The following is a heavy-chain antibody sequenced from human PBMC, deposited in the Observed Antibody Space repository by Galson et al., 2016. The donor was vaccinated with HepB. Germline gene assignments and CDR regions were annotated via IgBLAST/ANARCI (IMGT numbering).Heavy chain of an antibody. Sequence: TLSLTCTVFGGSIGSSSYYWNWIRQHPGKGLEWVGSIYYTGSTYYNPSLKSRLTISVDTSKSQFSLKLTSVTAADTAVYYCVREFSGSWYDSWGQGALGTVSP. V-gene: IGHV4-31*03. CDR3: VREFSGSWYDS. CDR1: GGSIGSSSYY. D-gene: IGHD6-25*01. J-gene: IGHJ5*01. CDR2: IYYTGST.